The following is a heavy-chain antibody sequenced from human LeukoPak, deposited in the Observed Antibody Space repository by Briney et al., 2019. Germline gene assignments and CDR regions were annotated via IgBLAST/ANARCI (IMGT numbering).Heavy chain of an antibody. CDR2: MNPNSGNT. J-gene: IGHJ6*02. CDR3: ARDLSPDYYYYGMDV. Sequence: ASVNVSCKASGYTFTSYDINWVRQATGQGLEWKGWMNPNSGNTGHAQKFQGRVTMTRNTSISTAYMELSSLRSEDTAVYYCARDLSPDYYYYGMDVWGQGTTVTVSS. V-gene: IGHV1-8*01. CDR1: GYTFTSYD.